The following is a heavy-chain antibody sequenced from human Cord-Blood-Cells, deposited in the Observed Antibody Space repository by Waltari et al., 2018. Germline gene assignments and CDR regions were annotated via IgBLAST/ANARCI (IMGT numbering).Heavy chain of an antibody. CDR1: GYTFTSYG. D-gene: IGHD2-2*01. J-gene: IGHJ3*02. CDR2: FSANNGNT. CDR3: ARDWGHIVVVPAAYHDAFDI. Sequence: QVQLVQSGAEVKKPGASVKVSCKASGYTFTSYGISWVRQAPGQGIEWMGWFSANNGNTNYAQKLQGRVTMTTDTSTSTAYMELRSLRSDDTAVYYCARDWGHIVVVPAAYHDAFDIWGQGTMVTVSS. V-gene: IGHV1-18*04.